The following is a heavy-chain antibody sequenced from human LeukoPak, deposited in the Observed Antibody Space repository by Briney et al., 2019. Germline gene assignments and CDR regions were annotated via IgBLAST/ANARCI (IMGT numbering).Heavy chain of an antibody. J-gene: IGHJ4*02. D-gene: IGHD1-1*01. CDR1: GFTFSTYW. Sequence: GGSLRLSCAASGFTFSTYWMTWVRQAPGKGLEWVANLNQDGSDKYYVDSVKGRFTISRDNAKSSLYLQMNSLRAEDTAVYYCARDFSLTRLERPFDCWGQGTLVTVSS. CDR2: LNQDGSDK. CDR3: ARDFSLTRLERPFDC. V-gene: IGHV3-7*01.